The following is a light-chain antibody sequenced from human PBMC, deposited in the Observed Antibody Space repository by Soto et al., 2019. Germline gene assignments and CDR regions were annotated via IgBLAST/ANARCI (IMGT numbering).Light chain of an antibody. CDR3: CSYAGSYTWV. V-gene: IGLV2-11*01. J-gene: IGLJ3*02. CDR2: DVT. CDR1: SSDVGGYYY. Sequence: QSALTQPRSVSGSPGQSVTISCTGTSSDVGGYYYVSWYQQHPGKAPKLMIYDVTKRPSGVPDRFSGSKSGNAASLTISGLQAEDEADYCCCSYAGSYTWVFGGGTKLTVL.